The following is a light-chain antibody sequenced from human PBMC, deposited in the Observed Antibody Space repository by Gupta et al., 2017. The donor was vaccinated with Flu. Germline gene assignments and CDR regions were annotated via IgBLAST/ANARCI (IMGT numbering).Light chain of an antibody. CDR1: ASNIGSNT. Sequence: VTISCSGSASNIGSNTVNWYQQLPRTAPKLLIYTNNQRPSGVPDRFYGSKSDTSASLAISGLQSEDEADYYCASWDDSLNGGVFGGGTKLTVL. CDR3: ASWDDSLNGGV. J-gene: IGLJ3*02. V-gene: IGLV1-44*01. CDR2: TNN.